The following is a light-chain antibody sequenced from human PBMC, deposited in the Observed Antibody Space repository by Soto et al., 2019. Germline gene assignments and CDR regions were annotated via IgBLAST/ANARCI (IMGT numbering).Light chain of an antibody. CDR2: GAS. V-gene: IGKV3-20*01. CDR1: QSVSSSY. J-gene: IGKJ2*01. Sequence: EIVLTRSPGTLSLSPGERATLSCRASQSVSSSYLAWYQQKPGQAPRLLIYGASSRATGIPDRFSGSGSGTDFTLTISRLEPEEFAVYYCQQYGSSPPDVTFGQGTKLEIK. CDR3: QQYGSSPPDVT.